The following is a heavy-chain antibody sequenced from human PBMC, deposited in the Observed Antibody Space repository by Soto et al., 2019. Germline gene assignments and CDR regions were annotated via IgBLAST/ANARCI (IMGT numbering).Heavy chain of an antibody. D-gene: IGHD2-2*01. CDR3: ARAEGYCSSTSCHLPRFDP. V-gene: IGHV1-2*04. CDR2: INPNSGGT. CDR1: GDTFTGYY. Sequence: ASVKVSCKASGDTFTGYYMHWVRQAPGQGLEWMGWINPNSGGTNYAQKFQGWVTMTRDTSISTAHMELSRLRSDDTAVYYCARAEGYCSSTSCHLPRFDPWGQGTLVTVSS. J-gene: IGHJ5*02.